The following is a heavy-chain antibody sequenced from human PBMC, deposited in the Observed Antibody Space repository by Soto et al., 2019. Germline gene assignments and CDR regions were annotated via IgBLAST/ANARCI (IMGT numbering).Heavy chain of an antibody. D-gene: IGHD3-10*01. CDR2: IFPIFGTA. CDR3: ARERVSNYGSGRDYYYGMDV. V-gene: IGHV1-69*01. CDR1: GGTFSSYA. J-gene: IGHJ6*02. Sequence: QVQLVQSGAEVKKPGSSVKVSCKASGGTFSSYAISWVRQAPGQGLEWMGGIFPIFGTANYAQKFQGRVTITADESTSTAYMELSSMRSEDTAVYYCARERVSNYGSGRDYYYGMDVWGQGTTVTVSS.